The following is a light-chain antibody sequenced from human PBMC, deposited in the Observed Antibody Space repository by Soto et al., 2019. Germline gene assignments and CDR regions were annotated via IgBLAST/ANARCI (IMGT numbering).Light chain of an antibody. CDR3: QQYHTYST. Sequence: DIEMTQSPSTLSASVGDRVTITCRASQNINTLLAWYQQKQGRAPKLLIYDASRLEDGVPSRFSGSGYGTEFTLTISGLPPADFATYYCQQYHTYSTFGQGTNVHIK. V-gene: IGKV1-5*01. CDR2: DAS. J-gene: IGKJ2*01. CDR1: QNINTL.